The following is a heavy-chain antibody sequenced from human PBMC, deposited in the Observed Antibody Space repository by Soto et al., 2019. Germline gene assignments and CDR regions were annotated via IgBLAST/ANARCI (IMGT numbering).Heavy chain of an antibody. CDR2: NNPNSGGT. V-gene: IGHV1-2*02. CDR3: ARTGEIYCSRTSCNEACYYYGLDD. J-gene: IGHJ6*02. D-gene: IGHD2-2*01. Sequence: SVKGSCRASGYTFTGYYINWVRQAPGQGLEWMGWNNPNSGGTNYVQKLQGRVTMTRDTSVSTAYMELSRLRSDDTAVYYSARTGEIYCSRTSCNEACYYYGLDDWGQGTTVTDSS. CDR1: GYTFTGYY.